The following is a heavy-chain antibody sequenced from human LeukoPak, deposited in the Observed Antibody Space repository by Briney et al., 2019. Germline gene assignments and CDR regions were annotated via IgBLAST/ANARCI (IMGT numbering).Heavy chain of an antibody. Sequence: ASVKVSCKASGYTFTSHYMNWVRQAPGQGLEWMGIINPSGGSTSYAQKFQGRVTMTRDTSTSTVYMELSSLRSEDTAVYYCASLGGVRAVWGGFDYWGQGTLVIVSS. D-gene: IGHD2-8*02. J-gene: IGHJ4*02. CDR1: GYTFTSHY. V-gene: IGHV1-46*01. CDR2: INPSGGST. CDR3: ASLGGVRAVWGGFDY.